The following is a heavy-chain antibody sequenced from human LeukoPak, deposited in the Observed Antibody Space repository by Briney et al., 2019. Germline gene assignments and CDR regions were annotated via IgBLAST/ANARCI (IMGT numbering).Heavy chain of an antibody. Sequence: GGSLRLSCAASGFTFSSYSMNWVRQAPGKGLEWVSSISSSSSYIYYADSVKGRFTISRDNAKNSLYLQMSSLRAEDTAVYYCARDGAWRVLQRLYFDYWGQGTLVTVSS. V-gene: IGHV3-21*01. J-gene: IGHJ4*02. CDR3: ARDGAWRVLQRLYFDY. CDR1: GFTFSSYS. D-gene: IGHD1-1*01. CDR2: ISSSSSYI.